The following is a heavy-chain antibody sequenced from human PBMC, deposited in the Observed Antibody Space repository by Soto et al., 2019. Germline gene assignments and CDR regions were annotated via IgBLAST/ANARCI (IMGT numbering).Heavy chain of an antibody. CDR3: ARHPSLRPYYYYYMDV. V-gene: IGHV1-18*01. CDR2: ISAYNGNT. D-gene: IGHD3-16*01. CDR1: GYTFTSYG. Sequence: ASVKVSCKASGYTFTSYGISWVRQAPGQGLEWMGWISAYNGNTNYAQKLQGRVTMTTDTSTGTAYMELRSLRSDDTAVYYCARHPSLRPYYYYYMDVWGKGTTVTVSS. J-gene: IGHJ6*03.